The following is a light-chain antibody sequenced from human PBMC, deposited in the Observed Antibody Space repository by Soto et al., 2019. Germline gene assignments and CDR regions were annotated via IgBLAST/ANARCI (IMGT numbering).Light chain of an antibody. J-gene: IGKJ3*01. CDR3: PQYGSSKIAA. CDR2: VAP. V-gene: IGKV3-20*01. CDR1: QSVSSSY. Sequence: EIVLTQSPGTLSLSPGERATLSCRASQSVSSSYLAWYQQKPGQAPRLLIYVAPSRATGIPDRFSGSGSGKDFTRTINKLENEDLEVYYYPQYGSSKIAAFGPGTKVDIK.